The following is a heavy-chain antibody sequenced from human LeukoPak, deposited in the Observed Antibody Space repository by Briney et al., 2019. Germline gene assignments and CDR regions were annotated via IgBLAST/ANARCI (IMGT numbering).Heavy chain of an antibody. J-gene: IGHJ4*02. CDR3: ARVYQDYFDY. D-gene: IGHD2-2*01. Sequence: PSETLSLTCTVSGYSISSGYYWGWIRQPPGKGLEWIGSIYHSGFTYYNPSLKSRVTMSVDTSKNQFSLKLSSVTAADTAVYYCARVYQDYFDYWGQGTLVTVSS. CDR2: IYHSGFT. V-gene: IGHV4-38-2*02. CDR1: GYSISSGYY.